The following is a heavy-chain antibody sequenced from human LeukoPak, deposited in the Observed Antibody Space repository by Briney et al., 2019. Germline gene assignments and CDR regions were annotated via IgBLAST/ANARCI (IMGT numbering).Heavy chain of an antibody. CDR3: ARSPGVVVPAAHYYFDY. CDR2: ISSSSSYT. J-gene: IGHJ4*02. D-gene: IGHD2-2*01. V-gene: IGHV3-11*06. Sequence: PGGSLRLSCAASGFTFSDYYMSWIRQAPGKGLEWVSYISSSSSYTNYADSVEGRFTISRDNAKNSLYLQMNSLRAEDTAVYYCARSPGVVVPAAHYYFDYWGQGTLVTVSS. CDR1: GFTFSDYY.